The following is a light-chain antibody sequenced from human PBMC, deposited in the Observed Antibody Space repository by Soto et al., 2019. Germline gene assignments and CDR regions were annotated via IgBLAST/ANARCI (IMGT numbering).Light chain of an antibody. CDR1: QPISSW. J-gene: IGKJ3*01. CDR2: AAS. Sequence: DIQMTQSPSTVSASVGDGVTITCRASQPISSWLAWFRQRPGKAPELLIYAASTLHSGVPSRFSGSGSGTDFALTSSGLQPEDFATYYCQQASSFPHTFGHGTRVDIK. CDR3: QQASSFPHT. V-gene: IGKV1-12*01.